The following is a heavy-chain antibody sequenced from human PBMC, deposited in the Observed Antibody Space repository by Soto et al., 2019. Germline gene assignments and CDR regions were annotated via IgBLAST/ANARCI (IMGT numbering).Heavy chain of an antibody. Sequence: EVQLVESGGGLVKPGGSLRLSCAASGFTFSNAWMSWVRQAPGKGLEWVGRIKSKTDGGTTDYAAPVKGRFTISRDDSKNTLYLQMDSVNTADAAAYYCTTDSRVAWITNFDYWGEGTLLAVSA. CDR1: GFTFSNAW. D-gene: IGHD5-12*01. CDR3: TTDSRVAWITNFDY. V-gene: IGHV3-15*01. J-gene: IGHJ4*02. CDR2: IKSKTDGGTT.